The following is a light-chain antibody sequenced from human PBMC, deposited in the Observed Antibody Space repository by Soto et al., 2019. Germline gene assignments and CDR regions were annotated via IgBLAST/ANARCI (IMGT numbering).Light chain of an antibody. V-gene: IGLV2-23*01. CDR2: EAY. J-gene: IGLJ1*01. CDR3: CSYAGDTFTYV. Sequence: LTQPASVSGPPGQSITISCTGTSSDVGSQNLVSWYQQHPDKAPKVIIYEAYRRPSGVSTRFSGSKSGNTASLTISGLQAEDEAIYYCCSYAGDTFTYVFGTGTKVTAL. CDR1: SSDVGSQNL.